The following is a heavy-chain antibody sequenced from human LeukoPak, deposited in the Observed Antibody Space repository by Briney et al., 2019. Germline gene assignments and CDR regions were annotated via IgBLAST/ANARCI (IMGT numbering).Heavy chain of an antibody. CDR3: ARDRRCSSTSCYNWFDP. J-gene: IGHJ5*02. Sequence: ASVKVSCKASGGTFSSYAISWVRQAPGQGLEWMGGIIPIFGTANYAQKFQGRVTITADKSTSTAYMELSSLRSEDTAVYYCARDRRCSSTSCYNWFDPWGQGTLVTVSS. D-gene: IGHD2-2*01. V-gene: IGHV1-69*06. CDR2: IIPIFGTA. CDR1: GGTFSSYA.